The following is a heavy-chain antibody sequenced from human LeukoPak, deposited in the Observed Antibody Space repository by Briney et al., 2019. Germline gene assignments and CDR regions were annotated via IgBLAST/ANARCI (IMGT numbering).Heavy chain of an antibody. J-gene: IGHJ5*02. V-gene: IGHV1-2*02. CDR1: GYTFTGYY. Sequence: ASVKVSCKASGYTFTGYYMHWVRQAPGQGVEWMGWINPNSGGTNYAQKFQGRVTMTRDTSISTAYMELSRLRSDDTAVYYCARALRRRFLESPWGQGTLVTVSS. D-gene: IGHD3-3*01. CDR3: ARALRRRFLESP. CDR2: INPNSGGT.